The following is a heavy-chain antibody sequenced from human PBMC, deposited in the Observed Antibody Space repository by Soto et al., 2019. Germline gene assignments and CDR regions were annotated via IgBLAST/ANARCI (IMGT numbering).Heavy chain of an antibody. CDR1: GVSISGSTDY. CDR3: ARHQTSVRYDFDC. V-gene: IGHV4-39*01. CDR2: IYYSGNT. D-gene: IGHD4-17*01. J-gene: IGHJ4*02. Sequence: QLRLQEAGPGLVRPSETLSLTCSVSGVSISGSTDYWGWIRQPPETGLEWIGSIYYSGNTYYNPSLKSRVTMSVDTSKNEFSLKLTSVTAADTAVYYCARHQTSVRYDFDCWGQGTLVTVSS.